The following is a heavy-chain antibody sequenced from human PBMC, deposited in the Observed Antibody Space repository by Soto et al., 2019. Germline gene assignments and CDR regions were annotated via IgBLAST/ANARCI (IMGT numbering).Heavy chain of an antibody. J-gene: IGHJ4*02. CDR2: ISFDESNK. V-gene: IGHV3-30*18. Sequence: QVQLVESGGGVVQPGKSVRLSCAASGFSLRTYGMHWVRQVPGKGLEWVALISFDESNKYYVDSVKGRFTISRDTSKSTVYMQMDSLIPEDTAVYYCAKDYVVWAYNTGGGHYFDYWGPGTLVTVSS. CDR1: GFSLRTYG. D-gene: IGHD3-16*01. CDR3: AKDYVVWAYNTGGGHYFDY.